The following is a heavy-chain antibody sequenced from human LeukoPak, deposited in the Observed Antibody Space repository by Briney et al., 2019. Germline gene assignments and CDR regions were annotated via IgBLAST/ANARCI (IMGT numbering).Heavy chain of an antibody. CDR1: GNYW. Sequence: GGSLRLSCAASGNYWMHWVRQVQGKGLVWVSHINSDGSWTSYADSVKGRFTISKDNAKNTVYLQMNSLRAEDTAVYYCVSFYETYWGRGTLVTVSS. D-gene: IGHD2/OR15-2a*01. CDR2: INSDGSWT. CDR3: VSFYETY. V-gene: IGHV3-74*01. J-gene: IGHJ4*02.